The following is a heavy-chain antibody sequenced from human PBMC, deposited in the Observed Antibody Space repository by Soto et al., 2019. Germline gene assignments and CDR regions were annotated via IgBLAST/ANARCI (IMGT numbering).Heavy chain of an antibody. D-gene: IGHD3-3*01. CDR2: INAGNGNT. Sequence: ASVKVSCKASGYTFTSYAMHWVRQAPGQRLEWMGWINAGNGNTKYSQKFQGRVTITRDTSASTAYMELSSLRSEDTAVYYCARSDFWSGYHDYYGMDVWGQGTTVTV. CDR1: GYTFTSYA. V-gene: IGHV1-3*01. CDR3: ARSDFWSGYHDYYGMDV. J-gene: IGHJ6*02.